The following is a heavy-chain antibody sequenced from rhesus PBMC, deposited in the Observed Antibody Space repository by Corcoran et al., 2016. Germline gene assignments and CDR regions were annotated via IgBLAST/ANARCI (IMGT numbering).Heavy chain of an antibody. CDR3: VKHSGSVYGSFDY. V-gene: IGHV4-122*02. CDR1: GGSISSGYHY. D-gene: IGHD6-37*01. J-gene: IGHJ4*01. Sequence: QVQLQESGPGLVKPSETLSLTCAVSGGSISSGYHYWSWIRQPPVKGLEWIRYITYTGTTNYNPSLKSRGTFSRDTSKNQFPLKLSSVNAADSSVYYCVKHSGSVYGSFDYGGQGVLVTVSS. CDR2: ITYTGTT.